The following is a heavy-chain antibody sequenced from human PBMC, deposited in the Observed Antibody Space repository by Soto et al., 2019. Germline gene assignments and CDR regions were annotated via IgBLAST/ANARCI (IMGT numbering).Heavy chain of an antibody. J-gene: IGHJ4*02. CDR2: ISGSGGST. V-gene: IGHV3-23*01. D-gene: IGHD6-19*01. CDR3: AEVQRWRVLDTYYFDY. Sequence: EVQLLESGGGLVQPGGSLRLSCAASGFTFSSYAMSWVRQAPGKGLEWVSAISGSGGSTYYGDPVKGRFTIARDNIKHTRSLHMHTRRSEDKAVYYCAEVQRWRVLDTYYFDYWGQGTMVTVPS. CDR1: GFTFSSYA.